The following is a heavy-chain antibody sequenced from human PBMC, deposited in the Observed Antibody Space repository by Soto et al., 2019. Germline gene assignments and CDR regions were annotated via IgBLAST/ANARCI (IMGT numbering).Heavy chain of an antibody. J-gene: IGHJ5*02. Sequence: ASVEVSSKASGYTFPSYDINWVRQATGQGLEWMGWMNPNSGNTGYAQKFQGRVTMTRNTSISTAYMELSSLRSEDTAVYYCARGRVRLPRTSWFDPWGQGTLVTVSS. CDR2: MNPNSGNT. D-gene: IGHD4-17*01. CDR1: GYTFPSYD. CDR3: ARGRVRLPRTSWFDP. V-gene: IGHV1-8*01.